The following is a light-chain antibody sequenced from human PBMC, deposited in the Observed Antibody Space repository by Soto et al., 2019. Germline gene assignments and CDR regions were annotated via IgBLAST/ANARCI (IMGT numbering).Light chain of an antibody. CDR3: QQIYSTLT. J-gene: IGKJ3*01. Sequence: DIQMTQSPSSLSASVGDRVTITCRASQSISSYLNWYQQKPGKAPKLLIYAASSLQSGVPSRFSGSGSGTDFTLTISSLQPEDFATYYCQQIYSTLTFGPGTKVDIK. V-gene: IGKV1-39*01. CDR1: QSISSY. CDR2: AAS.